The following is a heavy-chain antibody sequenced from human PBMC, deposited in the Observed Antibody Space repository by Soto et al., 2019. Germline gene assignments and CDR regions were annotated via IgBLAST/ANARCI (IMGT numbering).Heavy chain of an antibody. CDR2: ISGSGGST. D-gene: IGHD3-22*01. CDR1: GFTFSSYA. Sequence: GGSLRLSCAASGFTFSSYAMSWVRQAPGKGLEWVSAISGSGGSTYYADSVKGRFTISRDNSKNTLYLQMNSLRAEDTAVYYCAKLDPTDHITMIVVAPLDYWGQGTLVTVSS. V-gene: IGHV3-23*01. J-gene: IGHJ4*02. CDR3: AKLDPTDHITMIVVAPLDY.